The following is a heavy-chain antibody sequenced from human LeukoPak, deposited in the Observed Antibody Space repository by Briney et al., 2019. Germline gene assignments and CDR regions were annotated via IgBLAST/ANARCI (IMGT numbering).Heavy chain of an antibody. Sequence: PGGSLRLSCAASGFTFSSYSMNWVRQAPGKGLEWVSSISSSSSYIYYADSVKGRFTISRGNAKNSLYLQMNSLRAEDTAVYYCARVPGRELRYFDWLLYRDYYFDYWGQGTLVTVSS. CDR1: GFTFSSYS. CDR2: ISSSSSYI. D-gene: IGHD3-9*01. J-gene: IGHJ4*02. V-gene: IGHV3-21*01. CDR3: ARVPGRELRYFDWLLYRDYYFDY.